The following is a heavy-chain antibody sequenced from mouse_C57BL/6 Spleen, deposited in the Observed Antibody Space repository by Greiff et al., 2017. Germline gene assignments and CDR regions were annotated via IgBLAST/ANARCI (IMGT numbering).Heavy chain of an antibody. CDR1: GYSFTGYY. CDR2: IIPSTGGT. J-gene: IGHJ1*03. D-gene: IGHD1-1*02. Sequence: EVQLQESGPELVKPGASVTISCKATGYSFTGYYMHWVKQSSEKSLVWIGEIIPSTGGTNYNQKFKGKATLTVDTSSNTAYLQLKSLTSEDSAVYYCARQVEREWYVGGWGTGTTVTVSS. V-gene: IGHV1-43*01. CDR3: ARQVEREWYVGG.